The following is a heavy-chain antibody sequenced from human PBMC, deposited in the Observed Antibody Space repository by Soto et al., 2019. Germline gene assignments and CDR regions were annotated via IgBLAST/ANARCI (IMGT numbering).Heavy chain of an antibody. CDR1: GGTFSSYT. V-gene: IGHV1-69*04. Sequence: GASVKVSCKASGGTFSSYTISWVRQAPGQGLEWMGRIIPILGIANYAQKFQGRVTITADKSTSTAYMELSSLRSEDTAVYYCARESVVPAAMGYAFDIWGQGTMVTVSS. CDR3: ARESVVPAAMGYAFDI. D-gene: IGHD2-2*01. J-gene: IGHJ3*02. CDR2: IIPILGIA.